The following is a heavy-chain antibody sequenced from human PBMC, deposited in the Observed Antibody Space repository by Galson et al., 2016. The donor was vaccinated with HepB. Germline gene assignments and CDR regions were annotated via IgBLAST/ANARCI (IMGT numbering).Heavy chain of an antibody. Sequence: SLRLSCAASGFTFSSYSMNWVRQAPGKGLEWVSYISSSSSTIYYADSVKGRFTISRDNAKNSLYLQMNSLRDEDTAVYYCARDSGYCSGGSCYGDAFDVWGQGAMVTVSS. J-gene: IGHJ3*01. V-gene: IGHV3-48*02. CDR3: ARDSGYCSGGSCYGDAFDV. CDR1: GFTFSSYS. CDR2: ISSSSSTI. D-gene: IGHD2-15*01.